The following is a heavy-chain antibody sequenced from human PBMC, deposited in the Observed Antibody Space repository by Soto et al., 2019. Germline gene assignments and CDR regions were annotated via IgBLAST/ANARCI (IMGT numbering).Heavy chain of an antibody. D-gene: IGHD3-9*01. Sequence: PGGSLRLSCAASGFTFSSYAMSCVRQAPGKGLEWVSAISGSGGSTYYADSVKGRFTISRDNSKNTLYLQMNSLRAEDTAVYYCAKVSATYYDILTGPFDYWGQGTLVTVSS. V-gene: IGHV3-23*01. CDR1: GFTFSSYA. J-gene: IGHJ4*02. CDR3: AKVSATYYDILTGPFDY. CDR2: ISGSGGST.